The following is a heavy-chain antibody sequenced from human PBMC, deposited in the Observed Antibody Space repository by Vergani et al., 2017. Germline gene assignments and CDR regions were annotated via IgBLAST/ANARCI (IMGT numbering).Heavy chain of an antibody. CDR1: GFTFSSYE. CDR2: ISSSGSTI. D-gene: IGHD5-18*01. CDR3: ARAGYSYGIDYYYYMDV. J-gene: IGHJ6*03. V-gene: IGHV3-48*03. Sequence: EVQLEESGGGLVQPGGSLRLSCAASGFTFSSYEMNWVRQAPGKGLEWVSYISSSGSTIYYADSVKGRFTISRDNAKNSLYLQMNSLRAEDTAVYYCARAGYSYGIDYYYYMDVWGKGTTVTVSS.